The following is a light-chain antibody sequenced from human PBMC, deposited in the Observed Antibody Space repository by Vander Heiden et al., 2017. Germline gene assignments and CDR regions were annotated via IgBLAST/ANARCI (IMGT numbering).Light chain of an antibody. J-gene: IGLJ3*02. Sequence: SYVLTQPPSVSVAPGQTASSTCGGSNLGSKSVHWYQQKPGQAPVVVVYNDSDRPSGIPERLSGSNSGNTATLTISRVEAGDEADYYCQVWDSSTDHWVFGGGTKLTVL. CDR1: NLGSKS. CDR3: QVWDSSTDHWV. V-gene: IGLV3-21*02. CDR2: NDS.